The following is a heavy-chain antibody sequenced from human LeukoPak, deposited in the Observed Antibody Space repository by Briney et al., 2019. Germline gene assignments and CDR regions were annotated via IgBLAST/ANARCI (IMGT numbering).Heavy chain of an antibody. CDR2: ISGSGVST. J-gene: IGHJ3*02. CDR1: GFTFSNYV. D-gene: IGHD3-22*01. CDR3: ARDISSDDYFDSDKCYYDAFDI. Sequence: PGGSLRLSCAASGFTFSNYVMDWVRKAPGKGLEWVSVISGSGVSTYYADSVKGRFTISRDNSKNTLYLQMSSLKSEDTAVYYCARDISSDDYFDSDKCYYDAFDIWGQGTLVTVSS. V-gene: IGHV3-23*01.